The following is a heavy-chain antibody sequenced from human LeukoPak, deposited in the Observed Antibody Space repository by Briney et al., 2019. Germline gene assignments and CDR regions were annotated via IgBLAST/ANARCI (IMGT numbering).Heavy chain of an antibody. J-gene: IGHJ4*02. CDR1: GYTFTTYG. CDR2: INADNDNT. V-gene: IGHV1-18*01. Sequence: GAPVKVSCKASGYTFTTYGISWLRQAPGQGLEWMGRINADNDNTHYAQKFQGRVTLTTDKSANTAYMELRSLRSDDTAVYYCARDWPAVITDYWGQGTLVIVPS. D-gene: IGHD2-21*01. CDR3: ARDWPAVITDY.